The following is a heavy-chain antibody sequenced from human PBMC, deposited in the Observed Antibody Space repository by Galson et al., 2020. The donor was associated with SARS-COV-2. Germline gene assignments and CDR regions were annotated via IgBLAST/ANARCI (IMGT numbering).Heavy chain of an antibody. J-gene: IGHJ4*02. CDR2: IYSSGST. CDR1: GGSISSGDYY. Sequence: SETLSITFTVSGGSISSGDYYWSWISQPPGKGLEWIGYIYSSGSTYYNPSLKSRVTISVDTSKNQFSLKLSSVTAADTAVYYCARVGAGGYYYAPPFDYWGQGTLVTVSS. CDR3: ARVGAGGYYYAPPFDY. V-gene: IGHV4-30-4*01. D-gene: IGHD3-22*01.